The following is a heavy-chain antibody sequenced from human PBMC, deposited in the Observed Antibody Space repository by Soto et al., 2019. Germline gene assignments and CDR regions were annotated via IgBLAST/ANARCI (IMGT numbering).Heavy chain of an antibody. Sequence: QVQLVQSGAEVKKPGSSVKVSCKASGGTFSSYAISWVRQAPGQGLEWMGGIIPIFGTANYAQKFQGRVTITADKSTSTAYMELSSVRSEDTAVYYCARDLGGSGSYSPLDYGMDVWGQGTTVTVSS. V-gene: IGHV1-69*06. CDR1: GGTFSSYA. CDR3: ARDLGGSGSYSPLDYGMDV. J-gene: IGHJ6*02. CDR2: IIPIFGTA. D-gene: IGHD3-10*01.